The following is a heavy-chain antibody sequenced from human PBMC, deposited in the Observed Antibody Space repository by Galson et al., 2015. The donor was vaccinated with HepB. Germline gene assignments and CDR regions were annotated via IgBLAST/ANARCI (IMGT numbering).Heavy chain of an antibody. Sequence: SVKVSCKASGYTFTGYYMHWVRQAPGQGLEWMGWINPNSGGTNYAQKFQGRVTMTRDTSISTAYMELSRLRSDDTAVYYCARDLRLGVDAFDIWGQGTMVTVSS. CDR2: INPNSGGT. D-gene: IGHD3-9*01. CDR3: ARDLRLGVDAFDI. V-gene: IGHV1-2*02. J-gene: IGHJ3*02. CDR1: GYTFTGYY.